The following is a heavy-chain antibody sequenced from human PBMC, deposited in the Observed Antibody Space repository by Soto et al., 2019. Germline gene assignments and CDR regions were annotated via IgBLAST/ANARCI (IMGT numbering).Heavy chain of an antibody. Sequence: WWSLRLSCAASVFTFSSYAMHWFRQAPGKGLEWVAVISYDGSNKYYADSVKGRFTISRDNSKNTLYLQMNSLRAEDTAVYYCALIAADYYYGMDVWGQGTTVTVSS. D-gene: IGHD6-13*01. J-gene: IGHJ6*02. CDR2: ISYDGSNK. V-gene: IGHV3-30-3*01. CDR3: ALIAADYYYGMDV. CDR1: VFTFSSYA.